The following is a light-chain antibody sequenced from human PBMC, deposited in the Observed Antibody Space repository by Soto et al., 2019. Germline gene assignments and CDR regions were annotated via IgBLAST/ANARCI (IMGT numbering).Light chain of an antibody. Sequence: EIVLTQSPATLSLSPGERATLSCRASQSVGRYLAWHQQKPGQAPRLLLYDASNRATGIPARFSGSGSGTDFTLTISSLEPEDFAVYYCQQRSNWPPTFGQGTRLE. J-gene: IGKJ5*01. CDR2: DAS. CDR1: QSVGRY. CDR3: QQRSNWPPT. V-gene: IGKV3-11*01.